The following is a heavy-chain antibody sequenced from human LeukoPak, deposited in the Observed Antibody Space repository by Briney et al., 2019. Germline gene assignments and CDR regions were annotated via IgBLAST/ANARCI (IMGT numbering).Heavy chain of an antibody. CDR3: AEGDRLGH. D-gene: IGHD3-16*01. CDR1: GFTFSSYW. J-gene: IGHJ4*02. V-gene: IGHV3-7*01. CDR2: IKQDGSEK. Sequence: PGGSLRLSCAAYGFTFSSYWMSWVRQAPGKGLEWVANIKQDGSEKYYVDSVKGRFTISRDNAKNSLYLQMNSLRAEDTAVYYCAEGDRLGHWGQGTLVTVSS.